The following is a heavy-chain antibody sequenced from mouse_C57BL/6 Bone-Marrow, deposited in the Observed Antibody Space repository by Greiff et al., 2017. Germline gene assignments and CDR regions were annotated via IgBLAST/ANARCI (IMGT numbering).Heavy chain of an antibody. D-gene: IGHD1-1*01. CDR1: GFTFSDYY. J-gene: IGHJ3*01. CDR3: VLLPWFAY. Sequence: EVQVVESEGGLVQPGSSMKLSCTASGFTFSDYYMACVRQVPEKGLEWVANINYDGSSTYYLDSLKSRFIISRDNAKNILYLQMSSLKSEDTATYYCVLLPWFAYWGQGTLVTVSA. CDR2: INYDGSST. V-gene: IGHV5-16*01.